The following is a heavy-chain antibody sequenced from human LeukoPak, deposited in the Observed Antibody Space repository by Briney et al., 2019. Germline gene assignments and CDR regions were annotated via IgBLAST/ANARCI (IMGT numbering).Heavy chain of an antibody. CDR1: GYTFTSYD. Sequence: SSVKVSCKASGYTFTSYDINWVRQATGQGLEWMGWMNPNSGNTGYAQKFQGRVTITRNTSISTAYMELSSLRSEDTAVYYCARGRVAQHVAYYYYYMDVWGKGTTVTVSS. CDR3: ARGRVAQHVAYYYYYMDV. CDR2: MNPNSGNT. D-gene: IGHD1/OR15-1a*01. V-gene: IGHV1-8*03. J-gene: IGHJ6*03.